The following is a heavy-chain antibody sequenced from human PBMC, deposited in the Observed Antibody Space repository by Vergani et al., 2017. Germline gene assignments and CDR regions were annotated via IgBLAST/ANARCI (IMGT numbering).Heavy chain of an antibody. CDR3: AKDHMYYDILTGYQPVYYFDY. Sequence: EVQLLESGGGLVQPGGSLRLSCAASGFTFSSYAMSWVRQAPGKGLEWVSAISGSGGSTYYADSVKGRFTISRDNSKNTLYLKMNSLRAEDTAVYYCAKDHMYYDILTGYQPVYYFDYWGQGTLVTVSS. V-gene: IGHV3-23*01. CDR1: GFTFSSYA. CDR2: ISGSGGST. J-gene: IGHJ4*02. D-gene: IGHD3-9*01.